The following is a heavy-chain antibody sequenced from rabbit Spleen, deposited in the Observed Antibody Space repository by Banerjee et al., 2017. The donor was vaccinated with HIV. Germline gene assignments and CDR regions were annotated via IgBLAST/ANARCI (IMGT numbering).Heavy chain of an antibody. CDR1: GFDFSRSDW. V-gene: IGHV1S45*01. D-gene: IGHD8-1*01. CDR2: IDTGNSGFT. Sequence: QELLVESGGDLVKPGASLTLTCKASGFDFSRSDWICWVRQAPGKGLEWIACIDTGNSGFTYFASWAKGRFTISKTSSTTVTLQVTSLTAADTATYFCARDSGTSFSSYGMDLWGQGTLVTVS. J-gene: IGHJ6*01. CDR3: ARDSGTSFSSYGMDL.